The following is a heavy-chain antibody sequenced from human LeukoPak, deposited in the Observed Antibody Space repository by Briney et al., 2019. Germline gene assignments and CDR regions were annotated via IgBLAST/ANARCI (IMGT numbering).Heavy chain of an antibody. CDR3: ARQRGYCSSGSCRGWFDP. D-gene: IGHD2-15*01. Sequence: GGSLRLSCAASGFTFSSYWMHWVRQAPGKGLVWVSRINSDGSSTSYADSVKGRFTISRDNAKNTLYLQMNILRVEDTAVYYCARQRGYCSSGSCRGWFDPWGQGTLVTVSS. V-gene: IGHV3-74*01. J-gene: IGHJ5*02. CDR1: GFTFSSYW. CDR2: INSDGSST.